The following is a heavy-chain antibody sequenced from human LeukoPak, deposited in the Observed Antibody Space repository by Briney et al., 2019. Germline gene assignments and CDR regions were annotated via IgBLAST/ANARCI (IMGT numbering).Heavy chain of an antibody. Sequence: SETLSLTCTVSGGSISSYYWSWIRQPPGKRLEWIGYIYYSGSTNYNPSLKGRVTISVATSKNQFSLKLSSVTAADTAVYYCARCDPTTFDYWGQGTLVTVSS. J-gene: IGHJ4*02. D-gene: IGHD1-1*01. V-gene: IGHV4-59*01. CDR2: IYYSGST. CDR1: GGSISSYY. CDR3: ARCDPTTFDY.